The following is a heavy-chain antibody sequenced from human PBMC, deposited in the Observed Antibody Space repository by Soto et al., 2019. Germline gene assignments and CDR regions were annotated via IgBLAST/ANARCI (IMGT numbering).Heavy chain of an antibody. J-gene: IGHJ2*01. CDR1: GFTFSDYY. CDR2: ISSSSRYT. CDR3: ARTIAASGGRRKFDL. Sequence: QVQLVESGGGLVKPGGSLRLSCAASGFTFSDYYMSWIRQAPGKGLEWVSYISSSSRYTNYADSVKGRFTISRDNGKNSLYLQMNSLRDEDTAVYHWARTIAASGGRRKFDLWGRGTLVTVSS. D-gene: IGHD6-13*01. V-gene: IGHV3-11*05.